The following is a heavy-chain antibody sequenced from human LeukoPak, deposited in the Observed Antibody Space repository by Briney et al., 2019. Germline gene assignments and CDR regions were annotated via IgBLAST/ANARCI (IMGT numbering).Heavy chain of an antibody. J-gene: IGHJ4*02. V-gene: IGHV1-24*01. D-gene: IGHD5-18*01. CDR3: AQSSRGYSYGPNMN. CDR1: GHILSELS. CDR2: FDPEDGET. Sequence: ASVKISCKVSGHILSELSLHWVRQAPGKGLEWLGGFDPEDGETFYAQKFRGRVTMTEDTSTDTAYMELSSLRSEDTAVYYCAQSSRGYSYGPNMNWGQGTLVTVSS.